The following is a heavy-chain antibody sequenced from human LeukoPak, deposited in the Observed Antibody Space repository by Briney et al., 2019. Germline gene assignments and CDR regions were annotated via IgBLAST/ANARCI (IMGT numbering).Heavy chain of an antibody. Sequence: SETLSLTCTVSGGSISSYYWSWIRQPAGKGLEWIGRIDNSGSTNYNPSLKSRVTISVDKSKNKFSLKVSSVTAADTAVYYCARVAPSGYYYMDVWGKGTTVTVSS. CDR3: ARVAPSGYYYMDV. D-gene: IGHD6-25*01. CDR1: GGSISSYY. J-gene: IGHJ6*03. V-gene: IGHV4-4*07. CDR2: IDNSGST.